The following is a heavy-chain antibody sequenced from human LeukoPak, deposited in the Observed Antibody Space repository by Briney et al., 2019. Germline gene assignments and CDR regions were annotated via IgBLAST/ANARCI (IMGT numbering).Heavy chain of an antibody. V-gene: IGHV4-34*01. J-gene: IGHJ3*02. CDR2: INHSGST. CDR3: ARDAFDI. Sequence: SETLSLTCAVYGGSFSGYYWSWIRQPPGKGLEWIGEINHSGSTNYNPSLKGRVTISVDTSKNQFSLKLSSVTAADTAVYYCARDAFDIWGQGTMVTVSS. CDR1: GGSFSGYY.